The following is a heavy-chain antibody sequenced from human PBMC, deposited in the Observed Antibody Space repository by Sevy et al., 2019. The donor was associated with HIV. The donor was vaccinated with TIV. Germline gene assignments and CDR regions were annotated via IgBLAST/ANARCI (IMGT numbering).Heavy chain of an antibody. D-gene: IGHD3-9*01. V-gene: IGHV3-9*01. CDR3: AKSPRYDILTGSFDP. CDR1: GFTFDGYA. J-gene: IGHJ5*02. Sequence: GGSLRLSCAASGFTFDGYAMHWVRQAPGKGLEWVSGISWNSGSIGYADSVKGRFTISRDNAKNSLYLQMNSLRAEDTALYYCAKSPRYDILTGSFDPWGQGTLVTVSS. CDR2: ISWNSGSI.